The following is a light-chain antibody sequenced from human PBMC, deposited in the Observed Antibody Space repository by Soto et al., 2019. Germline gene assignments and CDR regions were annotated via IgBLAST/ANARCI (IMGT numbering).Light chain of an antibody. CDR2: AAS. CDR3: QHSYSTSWT. Sequence: DIHMTQSPSTLSASVGDRVTITCRASQSINKWLAWHQQKPGKAPKLLIYAASSLKSGVPSRFSGSGSGTDFTLTISSLQPDDFATYYCQHSYSTSWTFGQGTKVDIK. J-gene: IGKJ1*01. V-gene: IGKV1-5*01. CDR1: QSINKW.